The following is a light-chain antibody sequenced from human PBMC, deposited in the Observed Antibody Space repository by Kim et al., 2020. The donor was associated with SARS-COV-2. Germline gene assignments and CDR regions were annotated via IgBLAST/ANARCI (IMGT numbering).Light chain of an antibody. J-gene: IGLJ3*02. V-gene: IGLV1-44*01. Sequence: QSVLTQPPSASGTPGQRVTISCSGSSSSIGSNSVHWYQQLPGTAPKLLIYDDSQRPSGVADRFSGSKSGTSAYLTISGLQSEDEADYYCAAWDDSLNGWVFGGGTQLTVL. CDR2: DDS. CDR3: AAWDDSLNGWV. CDR1: SSSIGSNS.